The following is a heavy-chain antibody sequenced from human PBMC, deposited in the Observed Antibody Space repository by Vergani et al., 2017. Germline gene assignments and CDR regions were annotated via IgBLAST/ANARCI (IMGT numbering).Heavy chain of an antibody. CDR2: VQYDGGNK. D-gene: IGHD3-22*01. V-gene: IGHV3-30*02. Sequence: QVQLVESGGGVVQPGGSLRLSCAASGFTFSSYAMHWVRQAPGKGLEWVAFVQYDGGNKYYADSVKGRFTISRDNSKNTLYLQMNSLRAEDAAVYYCARRYYDSSGPFDYWGQGTLVTVSS. CDR1: GFTFSSYA. CDR3: ARRYYDSSGPFDY. J-gene: IGHJ4*02.